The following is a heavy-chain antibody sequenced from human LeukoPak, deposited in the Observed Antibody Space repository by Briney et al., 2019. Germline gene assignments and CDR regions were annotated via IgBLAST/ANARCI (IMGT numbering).Heavy chain of an antibody. CDR2: ISSGGDIM. Sequence: GGSLRLSCAASGLRFSDYCVSWIRQAPGKGLQWVSFISSGGDIMHYADSVKGRFTSSRDNAKNSGYLEMNSLGAEDTAVYYCARRAGAYSHPYDCWGQGTLVTVAS. V-gene: IGHV3-11*01. D-gene: IGHD4/OR15-4a*01. J-gene: IGHJ4*02. CDR1: GLRFSDYC. CDR3: ARRAGAYSHPYDC.